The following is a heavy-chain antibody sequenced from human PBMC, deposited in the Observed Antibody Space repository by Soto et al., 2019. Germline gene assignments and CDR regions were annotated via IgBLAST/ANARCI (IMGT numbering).Heavy chain of an antibody. V-gene: IGHV1-18*01. CDR1: GYTFFTYD. CDR3: ARHHGPTTSENWFDP. CDR2: ISTYSGDT. D-gene: IGHD5-12*01. Sequence: QVHLVQSGVEVKTPGASVKVSCQASGYTFFTYDISWVRQAPGQGLEWMGWISTYSGDTKYAQKFQGRVTMTTDTYTPTAYLELRSLRPDDTAVYYCARHHGPTTSENWFDPWGQGNLVTVSS. J-gene: IGHJ5*02.